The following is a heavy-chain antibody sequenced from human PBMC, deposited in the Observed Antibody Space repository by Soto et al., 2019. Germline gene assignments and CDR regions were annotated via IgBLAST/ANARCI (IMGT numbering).Heavy chain of an antibody. Sequence: GGSLRLSCAASVFTLSSYAMSWVRQAPGKGLEWVSTFSGTGGYTYYADSVKGRFTISRDDSKNTLFLHMNSLRAADTAVYYCARGQRALITYGPFDPWGQGTLVTVSS. D-gene: IGHD4-17*01. CDR3: ARGQRALITYGPFDP. CDR2: FSGTGGYT. V-gene: IGHV3-23*01. CDR1: VFTLSSYA. J-gene: IGHJ5*02.